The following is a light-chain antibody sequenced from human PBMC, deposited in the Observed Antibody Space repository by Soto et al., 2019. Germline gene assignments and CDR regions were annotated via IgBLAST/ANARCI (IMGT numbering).Light chain of an antibody. J-gene: IGLJ1*01. Sequence: QLVLTQPPSVSGAPGQRGTISCTGSNSNIGAGYDVHWYLQLPGTAPKLLVYTNNNRPSGVPDRFSGSKSGTSASLAITGLQDEDEADYYCQSYDSRLSAYVFGTGTKLTVL. CDR1: NSNIGAGYD. CDR2: TNN. V-gene: IGLV1-40*01. CDR3: QSYDSRLSAYV.